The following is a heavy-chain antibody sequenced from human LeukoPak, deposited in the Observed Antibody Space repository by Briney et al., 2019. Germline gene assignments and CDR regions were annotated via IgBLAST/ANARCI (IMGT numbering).Heavy chain of an antibody. CDR2: ISYDGSTK. V-gene: IGHV3-30-3*01. CDR3: ARESTVTTHFDY. J-gene: IGHJ4*02. CDR1: GFTFSTYA. Sequence: PGGSLRLSCAASGFTFSTYAMHWVRQAPGKGLEWVAVISYDGSTKYYADSVKGRFTISRDNSKNMLYLQMNSLRAEDTAVYYCARESTVTTHFDYWGQGTLVTVSS. D-gene: IGHD4-17*01.